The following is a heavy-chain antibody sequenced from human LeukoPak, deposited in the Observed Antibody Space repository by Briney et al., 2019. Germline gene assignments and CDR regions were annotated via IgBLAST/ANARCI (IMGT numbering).Heavy chain of an antibody. CDR1: GYTFTSYY. V-gene: IGHV1-69*05. CDR2: IIPISGTA. CDR3: ARGLQYQLLKALGYYYMDV. J-gene: IGHJ6*03. Sequence: SVKVSCKASGYTFTSYYMHWVRQAPGQGPEWMGGIIPISGTANYAQKFQGRVTITTDESTSTAYMELSSLTSDDTAVYYCARGLQYQLLKALGYYYMDVWGEGTTVTVSS. D-gene: IGHD2-2*01.